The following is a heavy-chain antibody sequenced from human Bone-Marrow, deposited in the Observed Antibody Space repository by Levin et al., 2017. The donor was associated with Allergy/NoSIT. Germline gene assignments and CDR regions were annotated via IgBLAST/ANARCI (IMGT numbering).Heavy chain of an antibody. CDR1: GFIVSTYD. CDR3: ASDSSRNGMDV. CDR2: TGTASDS. D-gene: IGHD6-6*01. V-gene: IGHV3-13*01. J-gene: IGHJ6*02. Sequence: GESLKISCAASGFIVSTYDIHWVRQVVGKGLEWVAETGTASDSYYSHSVKGRFTISRENSKNSVYLQMNSLRDGDTAVYFCASDSSRNGMDVWGQGTTVTVSS.